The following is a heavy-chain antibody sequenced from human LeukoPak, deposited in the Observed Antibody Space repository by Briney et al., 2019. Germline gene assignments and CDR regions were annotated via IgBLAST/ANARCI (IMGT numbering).Heavy chain of an antibody. CDR1: GASISGSGYY. Sequence: PSETLSLTCAVSGASISGSGYYLGWIRQPPGKGLEWIGSIYYTGNTYYNASLKSRVTISIDTSKNQISLRLTSVTATDTAMYYCARQTGSGLFTLPGGQGTLVTVSS. CDR3: ARQTGSGLFTLP. D-gene: IGHD3/OR15-3a*01. CDR2: IYYTGNT. V-gene: IGHV4-39*01. J-gene: IGHJ4*02.